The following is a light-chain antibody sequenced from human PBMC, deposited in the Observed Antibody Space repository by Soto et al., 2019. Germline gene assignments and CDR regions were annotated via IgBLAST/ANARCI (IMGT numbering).Light chain of an antibody. CDR1: QSISNS. CDR3: QHYNDYSPYT. Sequence: DIQMTQSPSTLSASVGDRVTITCRASQSISNSLAWYQQKPGKAPKILIYKASSLESGVPSRFSGRGSGTEFTLTISSLQPDDFAAYYCQHYNDYSPYTFGQGTKLEIK. V-gene: IGKV1-5*03. J-gene: IGKJ2*01. CDR2: KAS.